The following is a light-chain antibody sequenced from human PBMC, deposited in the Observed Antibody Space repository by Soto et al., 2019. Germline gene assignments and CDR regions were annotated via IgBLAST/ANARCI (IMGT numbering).Light chain of an antibody. Sequence: DIQMTQSPSTLSASVGDRVTITCRASQSINNWLSWYQQKPGKAPKLLIYSASSLENGVPSRFSGRGSGTDFIFTSACLNAADFATYYCQQYSSASTFGHGTKVEI. CDR2: SAS. J-gene: IGKJ1*01. CDR1: QSINNW. CDR3: QQYSSAST. V-gene: IGKV1-5*03.